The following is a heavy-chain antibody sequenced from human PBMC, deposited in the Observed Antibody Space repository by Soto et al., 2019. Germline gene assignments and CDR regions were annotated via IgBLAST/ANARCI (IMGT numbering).Heavy chain of an antibody. Sequence: QVQLVESGGGLVKPGGSLRLSCAAAGLTFSDYYMSWIRQAPGKGLEWVSYITSSGDYTKYADSVRGRFTISRDNAKNSLYLQMNSLRADDTAVYYCARELDGIDVWGQGTTVIVSS. CDR3: ARELDGIDV. CDR2: ITSSGDYT. CDR1: GLTFSDYY. J-gene: IGHJ6*02. V-gene: IGHV3-11*05.